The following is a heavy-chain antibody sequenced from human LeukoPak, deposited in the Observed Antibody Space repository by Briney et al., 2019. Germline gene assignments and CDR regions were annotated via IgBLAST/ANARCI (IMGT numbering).Heavy chain of an antibody. Sequence: SETPSLTCTVSGGSISDYYWSWIRQPAGKGLEWIGHLYASGNTKYNPSLKSRVTMSVDTSKIQFSLNLRSVTAADTAVYFCARANYVWGSYVDWGQGTLVTVSS. V-gene: IGHV4-4*07. CDR3: ARANYVWGSYVD. D-gene: IGHD3-16*01. J-gene: IGHJ4*02. CDR1: GGSISDYY. CDR2: LYASGNT.